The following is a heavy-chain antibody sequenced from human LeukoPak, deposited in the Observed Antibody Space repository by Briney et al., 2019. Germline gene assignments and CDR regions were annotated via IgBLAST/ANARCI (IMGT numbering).Heavy chain of an antibody. V-gene: IGHV3-23*01. Sequence: GGSLRLSCAASGFNFTTSAMSWVRQTPGKGLEWVSTISGSGGSTYYADSVRGRFTISRDTSKNTLFLQMSSLRVEDTALYYCAKRTTDYWGQGTLVTVSS. CDR1: GFNFTTSA. CDR2: ISGSGGST. D-gene: IGHD1-7*01. CDR3: AKRTTDY. J-gene: IGHJ4*02.